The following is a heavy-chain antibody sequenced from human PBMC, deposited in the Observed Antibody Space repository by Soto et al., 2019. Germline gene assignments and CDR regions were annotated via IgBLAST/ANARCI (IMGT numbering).Heavy chain of an antibody. CDR3: ARQGALLIGDQGVYFQH. Sequence: QVQLQQWGAGLLKPSETLSLTCAVYGGSFSGYYWSWIRQTPGKGLEWIGEVNHIGITNYSPSLKSRVTISADISRNQFSLKLSSVTVADTAIYYCARQGALLIGDQGVYFQHWGQGTPVTVSS. J-gene: IGHJ1*01. CDR2: VNHIGIT. CDR1: GGSFSGYY. D-gene: IGHD4-17*01. V-gene: IGHV4-34*01.